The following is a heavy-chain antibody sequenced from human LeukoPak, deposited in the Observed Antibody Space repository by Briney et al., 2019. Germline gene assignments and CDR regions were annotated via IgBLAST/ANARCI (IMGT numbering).Heavy chain of an antibody. D-gene: IGHD4/OR15-4a*01. J-gene: IGHJ4*02. CDR1: GGTFSSYA. Sequence: SVKVSCKASGGTFSSYAISWVRQAPGQGLEWMGGIIPIFGTANYAQKFQGRVTITADKSTSTAYMELSSLRSEDTAVYYCARAASARDYVDYWGQGTLVTVSS. CDR3: ARAASARDYVDY. V-gene: IGHV1-69*06. CDR2: IIPIFGTA.